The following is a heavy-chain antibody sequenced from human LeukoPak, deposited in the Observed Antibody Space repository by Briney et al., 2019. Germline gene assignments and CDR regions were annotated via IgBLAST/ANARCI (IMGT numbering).Heavy chain of an antibody. J-gene: IGHJ6*03. D-gene: IGHD6-13*01. CDR3: ARYSSWYVYYYYYMDV. V-gene: IGHV1-2*02. Sequence: GASVKVSCKASGYTFTGYYMHWVRQAPRPGLEWTGLINPNSGWTNYAQQLLGRVTMTRDTPISTAYMELSRLRSCDTAVYYCARYSSWYVYYYYYMDVWGKGTTVTISS. CDR1: GYTFTGYY. CDR2: INPNSGWT.